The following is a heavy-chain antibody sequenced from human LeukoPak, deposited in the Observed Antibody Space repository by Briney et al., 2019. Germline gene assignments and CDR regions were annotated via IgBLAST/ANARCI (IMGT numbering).Heavy chain of an antibody. CDR1: GGSLSSYY. CDR2: VYPSGST. D-gene: IGHD6-13*01. CDR3: ARDARDLSSSWYYHSMDV. J-gene: IGHJ6*03. Sequence: ASETLSLTCTVSGGSLSSYYWSWIRQPPGKGLEGIGYVYPSGSTNYNPSLKSRVTISVNTSKNPFSLKLSSVTAADTAVYYCARDARDLSSSWYYHSMDVWGKGTTVTVSS. V-gene: IGHV4-4*09.